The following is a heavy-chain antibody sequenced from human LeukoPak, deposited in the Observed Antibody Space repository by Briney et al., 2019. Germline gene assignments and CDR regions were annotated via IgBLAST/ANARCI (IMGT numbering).Heavy chain of an antibody. CDR3: ARLGPTSSWYSTFDF. CDR1: GGSISSSSYY. V-gene: IGHV4-39*01. Sequence: PSETLSLTCNVSGGSISSSSYYWGWIRQSPEKGLEWLGSIYYSGSTYYNPSLKSRVTISIDTPKTQISLRLSSVTAADTAVYYCARLGPTSSWYSTFDFWGQGTLVSVSS. D-gene: IGHD3-22*01. J-gene: IGHJ4*02. CDR2: IYYSGST.